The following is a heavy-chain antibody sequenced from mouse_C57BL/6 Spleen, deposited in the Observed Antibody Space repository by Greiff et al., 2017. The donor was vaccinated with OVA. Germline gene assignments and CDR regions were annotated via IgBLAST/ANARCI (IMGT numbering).Heavy chain of an antibody. J-gene: IGHJ3*01. CDR3: ARGRVRAWFAY. CDR2: IDPSDSYT. Sequence: QVQLQQPGAELLKPGASVKLSCKASGYTFTSYWMQWVKQRPGQGLEWIGEIDPSDSYTNYNQKFKGKATLTVDTSSSTAYMQLSSLTSEDSAVYYCARGRVRAWFAYWGQGTLVTVSA. CDR1: GYTFTSYW. V-gene: IGHV1-50*01. D-gene: IGHD2-1*01.